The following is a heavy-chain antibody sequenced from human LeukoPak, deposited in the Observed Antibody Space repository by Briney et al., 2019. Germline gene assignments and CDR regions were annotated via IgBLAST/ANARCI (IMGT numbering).Heavy chain of an antibody. V-gene: IGHV3-23*01. CDR3: AKQQAHGALDM. J-gene: IGHJ3*02. CDR1: GFTFSSSS. CDR2: ISGPGGAT. Sequence: GGSLRLSCAASGFTFSSSSMSWVRQAPGKGLEWLSAISGPGGATYYADSVKGRFTISRDNSKNTLYVQMNSLRAEDTAVYYCAKQQAHGALDMWDRGTRVTVSS.